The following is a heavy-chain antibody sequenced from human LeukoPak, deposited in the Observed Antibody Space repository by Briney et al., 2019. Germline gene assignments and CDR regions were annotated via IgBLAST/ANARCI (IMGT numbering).Heavy chain of an antibody. J-gene: IGHJ3*02. CDR3: AREYCSGGSCYNEAFDI. CDR1: GFTFSSYS. CDR2: IISSSSYI. Sequence: GESLTLSCAASGFTFSSYSMKWVRQPPEKGLEWVSSIISSSSYIYYADSVKGRFTISRDNAKNSLYLQMNSLTAEDTAVYYCAREYCSGGSCYNEAFDIWGQGTMVTVSS. D-gene: IGHD2-15*01. V-gene: IGHV3-21*01.